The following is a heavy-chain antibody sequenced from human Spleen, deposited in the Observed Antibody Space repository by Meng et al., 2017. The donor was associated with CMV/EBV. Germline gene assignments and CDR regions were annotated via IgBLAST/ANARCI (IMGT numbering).Heavy chain of an antibody. J-gene: IGHJ4*02. CDR2: ISTQYGNT. CDR1: GYTFANYG. Sequence: ASVKVSCKASGYTFANYGITWVRQAPGQGLEWMGWISTQYGNTKYAQRFQGRVTMTRDTSISTAYMELSRLRSDDTAVYYCATPPGGQWLVRGYWGQGTLVTVSS. CDR3: ATPPGGQWLVRGY. V-gene: IGHV1-18*01. D-gene: IGHD6-19*01.